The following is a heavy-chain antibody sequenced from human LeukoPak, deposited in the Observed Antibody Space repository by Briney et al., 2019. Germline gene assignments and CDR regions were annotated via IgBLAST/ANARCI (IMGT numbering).Heavy chain of an antibody. CDR3: ARDGPYFGDYPYYSDY. CDR1: GFTLSNYA. V-gene: IGHV3-30*04. Sequence: GGSLRLSCAASGFTLSNYAMHWARQAPGKGLEWLAVITSDGINQHYADSVRGRLTISRNNSIKTLFLQMNSLGTDDTAVYYCARDGPYFGDYPYYSDYWGQGTLVTVSS. D-gene: IGHD4-17*01. J-gene: IGHJ4*02. CDR2: ITSDGINQ.